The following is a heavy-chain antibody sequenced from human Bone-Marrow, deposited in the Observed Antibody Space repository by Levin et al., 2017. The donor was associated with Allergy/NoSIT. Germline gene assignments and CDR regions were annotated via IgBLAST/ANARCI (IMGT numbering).Heavy chain of an antibody. CDR1: GFTFGDYA. V-gene: IGHV3-49*03. J-gene: IGHJ4*02. D-gene: IGHD6-13*01. CDR2: IRSKAYGGTT. Sequence: GGSLRLSCTASGFTFGDYAMSWFRQAPGKGLEWVGFIRSKAYGGTTEYAASVKGRFTISRDDSKSIAYLQMNSLKTEDTAVYYCTRGGSSSWYWVDYWGQGTLVTVSS. CDR3: TRGGSSSWYWVDY.